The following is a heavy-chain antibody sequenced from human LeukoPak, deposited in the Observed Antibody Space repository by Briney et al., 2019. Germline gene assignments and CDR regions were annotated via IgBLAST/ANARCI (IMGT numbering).Heavy chain of an antibody. Sequence: SVKVSCKASGYTFTSYGISWVRPAPGQGLEWMGGIIPIFGTANYAQKFQGRVTITADESTSTAYMELSSLRSEDTAVYYCARVPYYYDSSGYFQFDPWGQGALVTVSS. D-gene: IGHD3-22*01. CDR2: IIPIFGTA. CDR3: ARVPYYYDSSGYFQFDP. V-gene: IGHV1-69*01. J-gene: IGHJ5*02. CDR1: GYTFTSYG.